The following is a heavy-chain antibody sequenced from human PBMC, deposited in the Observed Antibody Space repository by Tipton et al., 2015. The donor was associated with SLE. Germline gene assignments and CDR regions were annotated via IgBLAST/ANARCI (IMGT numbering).Heavy chain of an antibody. V-gene: IGHV3-7*01. CDR2: INHDGSET. CDR3: VAGSGWLPDY. Sequence: GSLRLSCTVSGFTFSAYWMNWVRQAPGKGLEWVANINHDGSETYYVDSLKGRFTITRDNTKNSLYLQMISLRAEDTAVYYCVAGSGWLPDYWGQGTLVTVSS. J-gene: IGHJ4*02. CDR1: GFTFSAYW. D-gene: IGHD6-19*01.